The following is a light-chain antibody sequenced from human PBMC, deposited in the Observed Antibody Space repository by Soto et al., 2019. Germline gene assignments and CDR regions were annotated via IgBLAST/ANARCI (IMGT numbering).Light chain of an antibody. J-gene: IGKJ5*01. CDR1: QSVSSSR. V-gene: IGKV3D-20*01. Sequence: DIVFTQSPATLSLSPLERSTLSCWASQSVSSSRLAWYQQKPALAPRLLIYDGFLRATGIPDRFSGSGSGTDFTLTISRLEPEDFAVYYCQQYGSSPPITFGQGTRLEI. CDR2: DGF. CDR3: QQYGSSPPIT.